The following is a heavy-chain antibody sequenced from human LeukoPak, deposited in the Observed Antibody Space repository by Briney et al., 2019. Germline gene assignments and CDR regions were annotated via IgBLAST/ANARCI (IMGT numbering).Heavy chain of an antibody. CDR3: AKAPYYYDGSPDY. CDR2: ISWNSGSI. D-gene: IGHD3-22*01. Sequence: PGRSLRLSCAASGFTFDDYAMHWVRQAPGKGLEWVSGISWNSGSIGYADSVKGRFTISRDNAKNSLYLQMNSLRAEDTALYYCAKAPYYYDGSPDYWGQGTLVTVSS. J-gene: IGHJ4*02. V-gene: IGHV3-9*01. CDR1: GFTFDDYA.